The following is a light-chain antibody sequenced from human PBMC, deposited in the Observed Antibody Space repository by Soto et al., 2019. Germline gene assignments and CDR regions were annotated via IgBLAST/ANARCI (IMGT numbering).Light chain of an antibody. V-gene: IGKV3-20*01. CDR2: GAS. CDR1: QSVSSSY. Sequence: EIVLTQSPGTLSLSPGERATLSCRASQSVSSSYLAWYQQKPGQAPRLLIYGASSRATGIPDWFSGSGSGTDFTLPISRLEPEDFAVYYCQQYGSSPWTFGQGTKVEIK. CDR3: QQYGSSPWT. J-gene: IGKJ1*01.